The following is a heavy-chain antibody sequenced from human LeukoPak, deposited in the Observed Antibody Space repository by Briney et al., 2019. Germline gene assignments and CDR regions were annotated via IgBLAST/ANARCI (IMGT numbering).Heavy chain of an antibody. CDR1: GYSISSGYY. V-gene: IGHV4-38-2*01. J-gene: IGHJ4*02. Sequence: SETLSLTCAVSGYSISSGYYWGWIRRPPGKGLEWIGSIYHSGSTYYNPSLKSRVTISVDTSKNQFSLKLSSVTAADTAVYYCARSAGYNYRLDYWGQGTLVTVSS. CDR3: ARSAGYNYRLDY. CDR2: IYHSGST. D-gene: IGHD5-24*01.